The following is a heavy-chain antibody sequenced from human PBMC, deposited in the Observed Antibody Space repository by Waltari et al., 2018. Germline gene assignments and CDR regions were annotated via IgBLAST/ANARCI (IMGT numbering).Heavy chain of an antibody. J-gene: IGHJ6*02. D-gene: IGHD3-10*01. CDR2: ISNDESSL. CDR3: VRLAQRTYKSPVPGRHYYYGMDV. Sequence: EEQRLESGGGLLQPGDYLRISCAASGCRFSNYWMNWVRKAPGKGLVWVARISNDESSLTYADSVKGLFTISRDNAKNTLFLQMKRLRAEDTAVYYCVRLAQRTYKSPVPGRHYYYGMDVWGQGTTVTVSS. CDR1: GCRFSNYW. V-gene: IGHV3-74*03.